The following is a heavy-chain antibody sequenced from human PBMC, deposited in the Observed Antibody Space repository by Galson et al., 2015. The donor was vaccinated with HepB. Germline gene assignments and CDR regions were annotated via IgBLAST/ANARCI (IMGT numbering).Heavy chain of an antibody. Sequence: SLRLSCAASGFPFKNSWMHWVRQAPGKGLVWVSRINGDGGSTFYADFARGRFTISRDNAKNTLYLQMTTLRAEDTAVYYCARAEVQEKGDVFDIWGQGTMVAVSS. CDR2: INGDGGST. J-gene: IGHJ3*02. CDR1: GFPFKNSW. V-gene: IGHV3-74*01. CDR3: ARAEVQEKGDVFDI.